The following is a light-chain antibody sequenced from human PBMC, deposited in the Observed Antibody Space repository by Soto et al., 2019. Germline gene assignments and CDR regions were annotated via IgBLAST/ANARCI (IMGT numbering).Light chain of an antibody. CDR2: GAS. CDR3: HQYFRSPIT. V-gene: IGKV3-15*01. Sequence: EIVMTQSPATLSVSPGERATLSCRASQSFSSNLAWYQQKPGQAPRLLIYGASTRATGIPARFSGSGSGTDFTLTVSGLQAEDVAIYYCHQYFRSPITFGGGTKV. J-gene: IGKJ4*01. CDR1: QSFSSN.